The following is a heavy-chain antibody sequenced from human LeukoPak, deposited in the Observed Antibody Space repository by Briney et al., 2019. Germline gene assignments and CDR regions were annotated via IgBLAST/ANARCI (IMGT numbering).Heavy chain of an antibody. CDR3: AKGGFGDIDP. Sequence: GGSLRLSCAASGFTFSSYAMSWVRQAPGKGLEWVSTISGSGSSTYYADSVKGRFTISRDNSKNTLYLQTNSLRAEDTAVYYCAKGGFGDIDPWGQGTLVTVSS. CDR1: GFTFSSYA. CDR2: ISGSGSST. D-gene: IGHD3-10*01. V-gene: IGHV3-23*01. J-gene: IGHJ5*02.